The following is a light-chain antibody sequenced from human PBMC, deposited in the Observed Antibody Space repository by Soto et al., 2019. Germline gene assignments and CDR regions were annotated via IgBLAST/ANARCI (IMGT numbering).Light chain of an antibody. CDR1: SGDVGGHDY. CDR2: DVS. Sequence: QSALTQPASVSGSPGQSITISCTGASGDVGGHDYVSWYQQHPGKAPKLMIYDVSNRPSGVSNRFSGSKSGNTASLTISGLQAEDEADYYCCSCLRSSPLYVFGTGTKVTVL. V-gene: IGLV2-14*01. J-gene: IGLJ1*01. CDR3: CSCLRSSPLYV.